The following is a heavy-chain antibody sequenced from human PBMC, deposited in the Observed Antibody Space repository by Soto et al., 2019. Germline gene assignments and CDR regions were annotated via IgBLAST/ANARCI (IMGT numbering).Heavy chain of an antibody. CDR1: GGSISSSSYY. V-gene: IGHV4-39*01. CDR2: IYYSGST. J-gene: IGHJ3*02. D-gene: IGHD1-1*01. CDR3: ARVSWNDLLVEAFDI. Sequence: SETLSLTCTVSGGSISSSSYYWGWIRQPPGKGLEWIGSIYYSGSTYYNPSLKSRVTISVDTSKNQFSLNLSSVTAADTAVYYCARVSWNDLLVEAFDIGGQGTRVTVSS.